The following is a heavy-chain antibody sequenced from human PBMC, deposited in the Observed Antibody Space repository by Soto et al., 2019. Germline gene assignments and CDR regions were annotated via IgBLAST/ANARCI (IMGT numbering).Heavy chain of an antibody. CDR1: GFTFSSYG. V-gene: IGHV3-30*18. D-gene: IGHD5-12*01. CDR3: AKTGYDEGSYYYGMDV. CDR2: ISYDGSNK. J-gene: IGHJ6*02. Sequence: GGSLRLSCAASGFTFSSYGMHWVRQAPGKGLEWVAVISYDGSNKYYADSVKGRFTISRDNSKNTLYLQMNSLRAEDTAVYYCAKTGYDEGSYYYGMDVWGQGTTVTVSS.